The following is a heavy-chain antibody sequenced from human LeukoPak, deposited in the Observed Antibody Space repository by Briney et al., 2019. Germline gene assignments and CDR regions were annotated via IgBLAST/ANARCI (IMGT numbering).Heavy chain of an antibody. D-gene: IGHD7-27*01. V-gene: IGHV1-46*01. J-gene: IGHJ4*02. Sequence: ASVKVSCKASGYTFTSYYMHWVRQAPGQGLEWMGIINPSGGSTSYAQKFQGRVTMTRDTSTSTVYMELSSLRSEDTAVYYCAKNIALTGEFDSWGQGTLVTVSS. CDR3: AKNIALTGEFDS. CDR2: INPSGGST. CDR1: GYTFTSYY.